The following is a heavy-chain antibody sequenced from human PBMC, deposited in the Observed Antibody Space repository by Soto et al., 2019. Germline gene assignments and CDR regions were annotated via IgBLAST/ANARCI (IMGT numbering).Heavy chain of an antibody. J-gene: IGHJ4*02. Sequence: GVSLRLSCAASGFTFSNYNMNWVRQTPGKGLEWVSYITYSSTTISYADSVNGRFTISRDNAKNSLYLQMNSLRDEDTAVYYRARAGLAPFDYWGQGTLVTVSS. V-gene: IGHV3-48*02. CDR2: ITYSSTTI. CDR1: GFTFSNYN. CDR3: ARAGLAPFDY. D-gene: IGHD6-19*01.